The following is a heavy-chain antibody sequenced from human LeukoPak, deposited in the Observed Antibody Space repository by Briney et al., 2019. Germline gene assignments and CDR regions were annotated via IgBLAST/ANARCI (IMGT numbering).Heavy chain of an antibody. CDR2: MNPNSGGT. J-gene: IGHJ4*02. CDR3: ARRGSYFDY. D-gene: IGHD3-10*01. Sequence: GASVKVSCKASGYTFTSYDINWVRQATGQGLEWMGWMNPNSGGTNYAQKFQGRVTMTRDTSISTAYMELSRLRSDDTAVYYCARRGSYFDYWGQGTLVTVSS. CDR1: GYTFTSYD. V-gene: IGHV1-2*02.